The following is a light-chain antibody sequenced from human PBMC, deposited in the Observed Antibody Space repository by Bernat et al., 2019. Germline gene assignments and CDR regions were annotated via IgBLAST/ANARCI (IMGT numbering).Light chain of an antibody. CDR2: GAS. Sequence: RATLSCRASQSVSSYVAWYQQKPEQSPRLLIYGASSRATGIPDRFSGSRSGTVFTLTIRRLEPEDFAIYYCQRSSNWPHAFGKGTKVEIK. V-gene: IGKV3-11*01. CDR3: QRSSNWPHA. CDR1: QSVSSY. J-gene: IGKJ1*01.